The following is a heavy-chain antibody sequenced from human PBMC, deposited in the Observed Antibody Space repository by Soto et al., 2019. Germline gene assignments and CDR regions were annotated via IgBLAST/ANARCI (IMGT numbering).Heavy chain of an antibody. CDR1: GYTFSNYG. V-gene: IGHV1-18*01. Sequence: QVQLVQSGAEVKKPGASVKVSCKASGYTFSNYGISWVRQAPGQGLEWMGWISAYNGNTKYAQKLQGRVTMTTDTSTTTAYIELRSLRSDDTAVYYCARDSPPVDYWGQVTLVTASS. CDR3: ARDSPPVDY. CDR2: ISAYNGNT. J-gene: IGHJ4*02.